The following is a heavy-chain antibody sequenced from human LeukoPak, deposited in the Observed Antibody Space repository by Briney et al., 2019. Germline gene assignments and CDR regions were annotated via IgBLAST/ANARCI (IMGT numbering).Heavy chain of an antibody. V-gene: IGHV3-23*01. CDR1: GFTLSSYA. CDR3: AKAPVTTCSGAYCYPFDY. D-gene: IGHD2-15*01. CDR2: ISVSGNT. J-gene: IGHJ4*02. Sequence: GGSLRLSCAASGFTLSSYAMSWVRQGPGKGLEWVSAISVSGNTYHADSVKGRFTISRDSYKNTLYLQMNSLRAEDAAVYYCAKAPVTTCSGAYCYPFDYWGQGTLVTVSS.